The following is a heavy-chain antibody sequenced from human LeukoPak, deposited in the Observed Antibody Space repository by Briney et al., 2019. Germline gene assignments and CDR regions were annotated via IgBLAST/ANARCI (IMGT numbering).Heavy chain of an antibody. Sequence: GGSLRLSCAASGFTFNRYWMSWVRQAPGKELQWVANIKQDGSAKYYVDSVKGRFTISRDNAKNSLYLQMNSLRAEDTAVYYCARATGQTMIDAFDIWGQGTMVTVSS. CDR2: IKQDGSAK. CDR3: ARATGQTMIDAFDI. D-gene: IGHD3-16*01. J-gene: IGHJ3*02. V-gene: IGHV3-7*01. CDR1: GFTFNRYW.